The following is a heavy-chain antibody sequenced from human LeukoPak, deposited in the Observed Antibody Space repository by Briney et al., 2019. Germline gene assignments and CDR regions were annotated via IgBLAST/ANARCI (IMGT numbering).Heavy chain of an antibody. Sequence: ASVKVSCKASGGTFSSYAISWVRQAPGQGLEWMGGIIPIFGTANYAQKFQGRVTITTDESTSTAYMELSSLRSEDTAVYCCASPSSTYSSGYLYWGQGTLVTVSS. CDR2: IIPIFGTA. CDR1: GGTFSSYA. CDR3: ASPSSTYSSGYLY. J-gene: IGHJ4*02. D-gene: IGHD3-22*01. V-gene: IGHV1-69*05.